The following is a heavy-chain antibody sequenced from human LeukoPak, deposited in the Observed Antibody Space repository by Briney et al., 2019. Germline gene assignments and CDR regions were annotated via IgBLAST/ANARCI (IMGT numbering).Heavy chain of an antibody. J-gene: IGHJ4*02. V-gene: IGHV3-48*03. CDR2: ISSSGSTI. Sequence: PGGSLRRSCAASGFSFSSYEMNWVRQAPGRGLEWISYISSSGSTIYYADSVKGRFTISRDTAKNSLYLQMNSLRAEDTAVYYCARIQASIMITFGGVIVDYYFDYWGQGTLVTVSS. CDR1: GFSFSSYE. D-gene: IGHD3-16*02. CDR3: ARIQASIMITFGGVIVDYYFDY.